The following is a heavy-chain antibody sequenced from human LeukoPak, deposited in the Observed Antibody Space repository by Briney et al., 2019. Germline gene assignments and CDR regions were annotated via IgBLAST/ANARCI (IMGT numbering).Heavy chain of an antibody. Sequence: GGSLRLSCAASGFTFNDYGMHWVRQAPGKGLEWVAVIAYDGSNEYYADSVKGRFTISRDNSKNTLYLQMNSLRAEDTAVYYCAKQDYGHNWYLDLWGRGTRVTVSS. CDR3: AKQDYGHNWYLDL. D-gene: IGHD4-17*01. V-gene: IGHV3-30*18. CDR2: IAYDGSNE. J-gene: IGHJ2*01. CDR1: GFTFNDYG.